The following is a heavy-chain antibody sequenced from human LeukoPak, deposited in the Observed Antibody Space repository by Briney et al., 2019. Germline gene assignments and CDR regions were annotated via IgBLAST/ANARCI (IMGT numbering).Heavy chain of an antibody. CDR2: INPSGGST. D-gene: IGHD1-1*01. J-gene: IGHJ4*02. V-gene: IGHV1-46*01. CDR1: GYTFTSYY. Sequence: ASVKVSCKASGYTFTSYYMHWVRQAPGQGLEWMGLINPSGGSTSYAQKFQGRVTITRDMSTSTAYMELSSLRSEDTAVYYCAAGNWYEFDYWGQGTLVTVSS. CDR3: AAGNWYEFDY.